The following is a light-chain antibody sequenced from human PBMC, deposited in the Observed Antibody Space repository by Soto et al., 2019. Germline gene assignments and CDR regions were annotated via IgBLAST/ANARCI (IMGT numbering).Light chain of an antibody. J-gene: IGKJ1*01. CDR2: GAS. V-gene: IGKV3-20*01. CDR1: QSVTSN. Sequence: EIGMSQSPATLSVSPGERATLSCRASQSVTSNLAWYQQKLGQAPRLLIYGASTTATGVPGRLSGSGSGTEFTLTISRLEPEDFAVYYCQQYGSSPRTFGQGTKVDIK. CDR3: QQYGSSPRT.